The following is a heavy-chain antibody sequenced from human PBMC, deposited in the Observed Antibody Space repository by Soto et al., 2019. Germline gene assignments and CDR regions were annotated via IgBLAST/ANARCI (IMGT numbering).Heavy chain of an antibody. CDR1: GGSISSGDYY. J-gene: IGHJ4*02. V-gene: IGHV4-30-4*01. CDR2: IYYSGST. CDR3: ARVAVLAYCGGDCKNFDY. Sequence: QVQLQESGPGLVKPSQTLSLTCTVSGGSISSGDYYWSWIRQPPGKGLEWIGYIYYSGSTYYNPXXTSRVTLSVDXXKXQXXLKLSSVTAADTAVYYCARVAVLAYCGGDCKNFDYWGQGTLVTVSS. D-gene: IGHD2-21*02.